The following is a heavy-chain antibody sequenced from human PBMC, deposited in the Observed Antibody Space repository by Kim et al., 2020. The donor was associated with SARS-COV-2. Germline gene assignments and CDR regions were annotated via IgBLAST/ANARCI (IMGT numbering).Heavy chain of an antibody. V-gene: IGHV3-23*03. J-gene: IGHJ4*02. D-gene: IGHD3-10*01. Sequence: GGSLRLSCAASGFTFSSYAMSWVRQAPGKGLEWVSLIYGGGGGTFYAGSVKGRFTISRDNFKNTLYLQMNSLRAEDTAVYYCAPLGFGELLETDVYYFDYWGPGTLVTVSS. CDR1: GFTFSSYA. CDR3: APLGFGELLETDVYYFDY. CDR2: IYGGGGGT.